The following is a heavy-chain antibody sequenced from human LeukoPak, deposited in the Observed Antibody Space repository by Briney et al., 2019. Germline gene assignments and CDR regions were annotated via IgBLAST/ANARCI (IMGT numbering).Heavy chain of an antibody. CDR2: IYYSGST. CDR3: ARHGITIFGVVMGSYYFDY. J-gene: IGHJ4*02. D-gene: IGHD3-3*01. V-gene: IGHV4-39*01. CDR1: GGSISSSSYY. Sequence: SETLSLTCTVSGGSISSSSYYWGWIRQPPGKGLEWIGSIYYSGSTYYNPSLRSRVTISVDTSKNQFSLKLSSVTAAGTAVYYCARHGITIFGVVMGSYYFDYWGQGTLVTVSS.